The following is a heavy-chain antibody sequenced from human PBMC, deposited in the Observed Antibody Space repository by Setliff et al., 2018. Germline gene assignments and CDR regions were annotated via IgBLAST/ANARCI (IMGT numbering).Heavy chain of an antibody. V-gene: IGHV1-2*02. CDR2: MNTNSGDT. CDR1: AYSFSGYY. J-gene: IGHJ5*02. Sequence: GASVKVSCKTSAYSFSGYYIHWVRQAPGQGLEWMGWMNTNSGDTKYTQKFQGRVTMTRDTSISTAYMELSRLRSDDTALYFCARDSASCDSTSCYWAVNWFDPWGQGTLVTVSS. CDR3: ARDSASCDSTSCYWAVNWFDP. D-gene: IGHD2-2*01.